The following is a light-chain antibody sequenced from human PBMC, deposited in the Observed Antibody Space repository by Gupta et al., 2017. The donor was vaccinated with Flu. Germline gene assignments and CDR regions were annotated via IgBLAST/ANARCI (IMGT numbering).Light chain of an antibody. CDR1: QNIGDA. J-gene: IGKJ1*01. CDR3: QQSSDLPWT. Sequence: EIVLTQSPDFQYVTPKEKVTITCRASQNIGDALHWYQQKPDQSPKLLIKYASQSFSGVPSRFSGSGSGTDFTLTINSLEAEDAATYYCQQSSDLPWTFGQGTKVEIK. CDR2: YAS. V-gene: IGKV6-21*01.